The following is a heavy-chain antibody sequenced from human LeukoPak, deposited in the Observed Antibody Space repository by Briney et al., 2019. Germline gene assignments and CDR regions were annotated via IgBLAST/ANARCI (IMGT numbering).Heavy chain of an antibody. CDR3: TRHPPYCTNGVCYFDY. J-gene: IGHJ4*02. Sequence: GGSLKLSCAASGFTFSGSAMHWVRQASGKGLEWVGRIRSKANSYATAYAASVKGRFTISRDDSKNTAYLQMNSLKTEDTAVYYCTRHPPYCTNGVCYFDYWGQGILVTVSS. D-gene: IGHD2-8*01. CDR1: GFTFSGSA. V-gene: IGHV3-73*01. CDR2: IRSKANSYAT.